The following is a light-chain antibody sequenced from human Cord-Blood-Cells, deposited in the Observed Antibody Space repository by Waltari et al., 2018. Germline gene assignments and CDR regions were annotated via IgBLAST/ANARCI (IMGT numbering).Light chain of an antibody. CDR2: DAS. CDR3: QQRSNWAPT. J-gene: IGKJ1*01. V-gene: IGKV3-11*01. Sequence: EIVLTQSTATLSLSPGERATLSCRASQSVSSYLAWYQTKPGQAPRLLIYDASNRATGIPARFSGSGSGTDFTLTISSLEPEDFAVYYCQQRSNWAPTFGQGTKVEIK. CDR1: QSVSSY.